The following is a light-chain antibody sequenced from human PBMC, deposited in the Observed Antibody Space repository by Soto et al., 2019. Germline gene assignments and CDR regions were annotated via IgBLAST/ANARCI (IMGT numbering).Light chain of an antibody. CDR3: NSYATSNTRQIV. V-gene: IGLV2-14*01. Sequence: QSALTQPASVSGSPGQSITISCTGTSSDVGGYNYVSWYQQHPGKAPKFMIYDVSNRPSGVSNRFSGSKSGNTASLTISGLQAEEEADYYCNSYATSNTRQIVFGTGTKLTVL. CDR2: DVS. CDR1: SSDVGGYNY. J-gene: IGLJ1*01.